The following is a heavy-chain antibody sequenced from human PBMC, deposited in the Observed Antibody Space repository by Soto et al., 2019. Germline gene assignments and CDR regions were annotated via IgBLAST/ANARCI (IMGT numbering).Heavy chain of an antibody. V-gene: IGHV4-31*03. CDR1: AGSTNSGGYY. Sequence: SETLSLTCTVSAGSTNSGGYYWSWVRQHPGKGLEWIGHIYCSGSTYYNPSLKSRVTISVDTPKNQFSLKLSSVTAADTAVYYCARSPEATVTAFDYWGQGTLVTVSS. CDR2: IYCSGST. D-gene: IGHD4-17*01. J-gene: IGHJ4*02. CDR3: ARSPEATVTAFDY.